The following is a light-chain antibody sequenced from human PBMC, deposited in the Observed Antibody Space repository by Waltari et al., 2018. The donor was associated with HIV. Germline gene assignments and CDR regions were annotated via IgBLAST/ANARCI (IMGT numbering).Light chain of an antibody. V-gene: IGLV2-23*01. CDR1: SSDVGSYNL. CDR3: CSYAGSSNWV. CDR2: EGI. J-gene: IGLJ3*02. Sequence: QSALTQPASVSGSPGQSITISCTGSSSDVGSYNLVSWYQQHPGKAPKILIYEGINRPSGVSHRFSCSKSGNTASLTISWLQAEDEADYFCCSYAGSSNWVFGGGTKLTVL.